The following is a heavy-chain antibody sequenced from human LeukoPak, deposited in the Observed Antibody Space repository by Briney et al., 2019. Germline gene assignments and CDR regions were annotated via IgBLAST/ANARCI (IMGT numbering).Heavy chain of an antibody. V-gene: IGHV3-30*02. CDR2: IRYDGSNK. CDR3: AKDSGPYYYDSSPGNY. J-gene: IGHJ4*02. CDR1: GFTFSSYG. Sequence: PGGSLRLSCAASGFTFSSYGMHWVRQAPGKGLEWVAFIRYDGSNKYYADSVKGRFTISRDNSKNTLYLQMNSLRAEDTAVYYCAKDSGPYYYDSSPGNYWGQGTLVTVSS. D-gene: IGHD3-22*01.